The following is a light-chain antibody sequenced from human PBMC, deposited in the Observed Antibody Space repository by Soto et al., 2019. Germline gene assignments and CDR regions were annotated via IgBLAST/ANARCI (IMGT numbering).Light chain of an antibody. Sequence: SYELTQPPSMSVAPGQTATITCGGINIGSKSVQWYQQKSGQAPVLVVYDDSDRPSGIPERFSGSNSGNTATLTINRVEAEDEADYSCQVWDSGPDHVVFGGGTKLTVL. V-gene: IGLV3-21*02. CDR3: QVWDSGPDHVV. CDR2: DDS. CDR1: NIGSKS. J-gene: IGLJ2*01.